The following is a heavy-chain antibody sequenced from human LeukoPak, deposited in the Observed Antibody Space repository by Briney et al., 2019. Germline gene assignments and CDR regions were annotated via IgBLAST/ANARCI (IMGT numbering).Heavy chain of an antibody. CDR2: ISGSGGST. CDR3: AKEIYSGYDFKGQYYFDY. V-gene: IGHV3-23*01. CDR1: GFTFSSDA. J-gene: IGHJ4*02. D-gene: IGHD5-12*01. Sequence: GGSLRLSCAASGFTFSSDAMSWVRQAPGKGLEWVSAISGSGGSTYYADSVKGRFTILRDNSKNTLYLQMNSLRAEVTAVYYCAKEIYSGYDFKGQYYFDYWGQGTLVTVSS.